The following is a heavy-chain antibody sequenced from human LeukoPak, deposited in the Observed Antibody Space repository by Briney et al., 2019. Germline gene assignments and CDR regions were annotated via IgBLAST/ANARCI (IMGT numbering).Heavy chain of an antibody. J-gene: IGHJ4*02. CDR3: AKDGWFGEPCGY. D-gene: IGHD3-10*01. Sequence: PGGSLRLSCAASGFTFSSYAMSWVRQAPGKGLELVSAISGSGGSTYYADSVKGRFTISRDKSKNTLYLQMNSLRAEDTAVYYCAKDGWFGEPCGYWGQGTLVTVSS. CDR1: GFTFSSYA. V-gene: IGHV3-23*01. CDR2: ISGSGGST.